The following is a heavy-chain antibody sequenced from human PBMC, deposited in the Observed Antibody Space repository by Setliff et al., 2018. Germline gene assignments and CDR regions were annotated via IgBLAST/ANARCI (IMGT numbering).Heavy chain of an antibody. V-gene: IGHV4-61*01. CDR2: IYYSGST. CDR3: ARGETSSGWYIYYYYYMDV. D-gene: IGHD6-19*01. CDR1: GGSVSSGSYY. Sequence: SETLSLTCTVSGGSVSSGSYYWSWIRQPPGKGLEWIGYIYYSGSTNYNPPLKSRVTISVDTSKNQFSLKLSSVTAADTAVYYCARGETSSGWYIYYYYYMDVWGKGTTVTVSS. J-gene: IGHJ6*03.